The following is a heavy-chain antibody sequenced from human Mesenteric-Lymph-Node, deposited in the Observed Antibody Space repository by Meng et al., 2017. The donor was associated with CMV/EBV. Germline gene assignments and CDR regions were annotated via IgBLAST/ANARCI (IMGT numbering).Heavy chain of an antibody. J-gene: IGHJ4*02. CDR3: ASGTTVVLYYFDY. CDR1: GGSISRSRSY. Sequence: SETLSLTCIVSGGSISRSRSYWGWIRQPPGKGLEWIGNIYYSGSTFYNPSFDGRVTMSVDTSKNQFSLKLSSVTAADTAVYYCASGTTVVLYYFDYWGQGTLVTVSS. V-gene: IGHV4-39*07. D-gene: IGHD4-23*01. CDR2: IYYSGST.